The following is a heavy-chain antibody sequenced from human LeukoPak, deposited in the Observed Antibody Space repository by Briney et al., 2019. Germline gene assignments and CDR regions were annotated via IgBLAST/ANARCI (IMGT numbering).Heavy chain of an antibody. D-gene: IGHD6-19*01. CDR1: GFTLSDYY. Sequence: GGSLRLSCAGSGFTLSDYYMSWIRQAPGKGLEWVSYISDSGNTIHHATSVKGRFTISRDNSKNTLYLQMNSLRAEDTAVYYCAKDQAVAGHPLDYWGQGTLVTVSS. CDR2: ISDSGNTI. CDR3: AKDQAVAGHPLDY. J-gene: IGHJ4*02. V-gene: IGHV3-11*04.